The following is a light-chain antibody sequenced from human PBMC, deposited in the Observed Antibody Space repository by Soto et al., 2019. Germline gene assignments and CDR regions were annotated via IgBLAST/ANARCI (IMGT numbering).Light chain of an antibody. J-gene: IGKJ1*01. V-gene: IGKV1-5*01. CDR1: QSISSW. Sequence: DIQMTQSPSTLSASVGDRVTITCRASQSISSWLAWYQQKPGKAPKVLIFDASSLETGVPSRFSGSGSGTEFTLTISSLQPDDFATYYCQHYNFNRGTFGQGTKVDIK. CDR2: DAS. CDR3: QHYNFNRGT.